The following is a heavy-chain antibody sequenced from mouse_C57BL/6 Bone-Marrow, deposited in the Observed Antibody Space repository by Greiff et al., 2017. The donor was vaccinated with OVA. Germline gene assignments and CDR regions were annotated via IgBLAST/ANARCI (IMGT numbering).Heavy chain of an antibody. CDR1: GYTFTSYW. CDR3: TRDSSGYVGY. V-gene: IGHV1-5*01. CDR2: IYPGNSDT. D-gene: IGHD3-2*02. Sequence: EVQLQQSGTVLARPGASVKMSCKTSGYTFTSYWMHWVKQRPGQGLEWIGAIYPGNSDTSYNQKFKGKAKLTAATSASTAYTELSSLTNEDSAVYYCTRDSSGYVGYWGKGTTLTVSS. J-gene: IGHJ2*01.